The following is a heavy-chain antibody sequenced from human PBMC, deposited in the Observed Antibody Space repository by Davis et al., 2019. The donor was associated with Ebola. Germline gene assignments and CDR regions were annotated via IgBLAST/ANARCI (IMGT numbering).Heavy chain of an antibody. CDR2: IYYSGST. V-gene: IGHV4-61*01. CDR1: GGSVSSGSYY. J-gene: IGHJ1*01. CDR3: ARDGGLAEYFQH. Sequence: MPSETLSLTCTVSGGSVSSGSYYWSWIRQPPGKGLEWIGYIYYSGSTNYNPSLKSRVTISVDTSKNQFSLKLSSVTAADTAVYYCARDGGLAEYFQHWGQGTLVTVSS. D-gene: IGHD3-16*01.